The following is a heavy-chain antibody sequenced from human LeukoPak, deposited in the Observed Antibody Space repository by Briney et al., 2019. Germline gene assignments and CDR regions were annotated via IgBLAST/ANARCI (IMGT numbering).Heavy chain of an antibody. CDR2: SRSAGDHK. J-gene: IGHJ4*02. Sequence: PGGSLRLSCTASGLPFTSLDMHWVRQAPGKGLEWVAYSRSAGDHKWYAESVKGRFTISRDNSKNTLFLQMTGLRAEDTAMYYCAKDLFGSGSFEYWGQGTLVTVSS. CDR1: GLPFTSLD. CDR3: AKDLFGSGSFEY. D-gene: IGHD3-10*01. V-gene: IGHV3-30*02.